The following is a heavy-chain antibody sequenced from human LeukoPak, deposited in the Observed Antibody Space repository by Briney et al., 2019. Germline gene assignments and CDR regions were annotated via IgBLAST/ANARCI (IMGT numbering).Heavy chain of an antibody. CDR1: GFTFSSYW. J-gene: IGHJ4*02. CDR2: IKQDGSGK. D-gene: IGHD3-3*01. V-gene: IGHV3-7*01. CDR3: ARGVVYPTWSGPHWSDY. Sequence: GGSLRLSCAASGFTFSSYWMSWVRQAPGKGLEWVANIKQDGSGKYYVDSVKGRFTISRDNAKNSLYLQMNSLRAEDTAVYYCARGVVYPTWSGPHWSDYWGQGTLVTVSS.